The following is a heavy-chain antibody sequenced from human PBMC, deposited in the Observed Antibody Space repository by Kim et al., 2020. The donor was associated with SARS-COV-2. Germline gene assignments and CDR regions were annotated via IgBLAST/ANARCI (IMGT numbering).Heavy chain of an antibody. Sequence: SVKVSCKASGGTFSSYAISWVRQAPGQGLEWMGGIIPIFGTANYAQKFQGRVTITADESTSTAYMELSSLRSEDTAVYYCARLQTDYYDSSDFDYWGQGTLVTVSS. CDR1: GGTFSSYA. J-gene: IGHJ4*02. V-gene: IGHV1-69*13. D-gene: IGHD3-22*01. CDR2: IIPIFGTA. CDR3: ARLQTDYYDSSDFDY.